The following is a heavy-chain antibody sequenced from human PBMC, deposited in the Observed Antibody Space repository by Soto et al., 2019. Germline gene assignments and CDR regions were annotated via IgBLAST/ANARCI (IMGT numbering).Heavy chain of an antibody. J-gene: IGHJ6*01. CDR1: GGSINTYY. CDR2: IYYTGNT. V-gene: IGHV4-59*01. Sequence: SETLSLTCTASGGSINTYYWNWIRQSPGKGLEWIGYIYYTGNTKYNPSLESRVTISVDTSKKQFFLKLNSVTPADTAVYYCAGGPHHFLLSFCAQRSSVPVSSGM. CDR3: AGGPHHFLLSFCAQRSSVPVSSGM. D-gene: IGHD3-10*01.